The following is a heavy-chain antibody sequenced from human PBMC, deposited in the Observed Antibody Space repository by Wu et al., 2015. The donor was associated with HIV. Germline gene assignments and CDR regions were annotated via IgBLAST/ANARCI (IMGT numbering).Heavy chain of an antibody. Sequence: QVQLVQSGAEVKKPGSSVKVSCKASGGTFSSYAISWVRQAPGQGPEWMGRIIPIFGTANYAQKFQGRVTITADESTSTAYMELSSLRSEDTAVYYCAREDCSSTSCSGYYGMDVWGQGTTVTVSS. D-gene: IGHD2-2*01. CDR1: GGTFSSYA. CDR3: AREDCSSTSCSGYYGMDV. CDR2: IIPIFGTA. V-gene: IGHV1-69*13. J-gene: IGHJ6*02.